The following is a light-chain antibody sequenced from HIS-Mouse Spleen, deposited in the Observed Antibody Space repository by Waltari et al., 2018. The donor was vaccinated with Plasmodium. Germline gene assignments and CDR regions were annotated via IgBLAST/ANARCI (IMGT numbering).Light chain of an antibody. CDR2: DVS. CDR1: SSDVGGYNY. J-gene: IGLJ2*01. Sequence: QSALTQPASVSGSPGQSITISCTGTSSDVGGYNYVSWYQQHQGKAPKPLIYDVSKRPSGVSNRFAGSKSGNTASLTISGLQAEDEADYYCSSYTSSSTVVFGGGTKLTVL. CDR3: SSYTSSSTVV. V-gene: IGLV2-14*03.